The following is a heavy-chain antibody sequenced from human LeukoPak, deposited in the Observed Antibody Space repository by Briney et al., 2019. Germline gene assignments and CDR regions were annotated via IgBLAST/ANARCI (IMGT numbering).Heavy chain of an antibody. D-gene: IGHD3-22*01. J-gene: IGHJ4*02. Sequence: PSETLSLTCTVSGGSFSSYYWSWIRQPPGKGLVWIGYIYYSGSTNYNPSLKSRVTMSIDTSKNQFFLKVTSVTAADTAVYYCARVDYDSSGYFDYWGQGTPVTVSS. CDR1: GGSFSSYY. V-gene: IGHV4-59*01. CDR3: ARVDYDSSGYFDY. CDR2: IYYSGST.